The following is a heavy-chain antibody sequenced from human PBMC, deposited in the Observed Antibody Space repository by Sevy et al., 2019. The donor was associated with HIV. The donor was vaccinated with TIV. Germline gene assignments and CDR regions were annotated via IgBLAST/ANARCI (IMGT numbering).Heavy chain of an antibody. J-gene: IGHJ5*02. CDR1: GFTFNIYA. Sequence: GGSLTLSCAASGFTFNIYAMTWVRQAPGKGLKWVSTISSSGTSTYYADSVKGRFTISRDNSKNTVYLQMNSLRAEDTAIYFCTKDHDNNWFDPWGQGTLVTVSS. V-gene: IGHV3-23*01. CDR3: TKDHDNNWFDP. CDR2: ISSSGTST. D-gene: IGHD3-9*01.